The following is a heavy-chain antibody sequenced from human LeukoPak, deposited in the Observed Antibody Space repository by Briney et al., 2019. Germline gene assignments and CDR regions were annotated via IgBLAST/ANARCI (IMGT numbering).Heavy chain of an antibody. CDR1: GFTFSDNY. CDR3: TRDEEGASREFDY. CDR2: ISSSGNTT. J-gene: IGHJ4*02. D-gene: IGHD1-26*01. V-gene: IGHV3-11*04. Sequence: GGSLRLSCAASGFTFSDNYMSWIRQAPGKGLEGVSYISSSGNTTYNADSVKGRFTISRDNAKNSLYLQMNSLRVEDTAVYYCTRDEEGASREFDYWGQGALVTVSS.